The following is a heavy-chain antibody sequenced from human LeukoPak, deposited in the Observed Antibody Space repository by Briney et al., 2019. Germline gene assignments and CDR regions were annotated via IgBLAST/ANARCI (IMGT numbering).Heavy chain of an antibody. CDR2: ISAYNGNT. CDR3: ARVVISNWWFDP. D-gene: IGHD2-8*02. V-gene: IGHV1-18*01. J-gene: IGHJ5*02. Sequence: ASVNVSCKASGYTFTSYGISWVRQAPGQGLEWMGWISAYNGNTNYAQKVQDRVTLTTDTSTSTAYMELRSLRSDDTAVYYCARVVISNWWFDPWGQGTLVTVSS. CDR1: GYTFTSYG.